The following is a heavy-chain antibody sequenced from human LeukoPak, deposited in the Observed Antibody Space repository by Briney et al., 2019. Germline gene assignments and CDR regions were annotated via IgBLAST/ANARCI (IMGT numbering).Heavy chain of an antibody. D-gene: IGHD1-20*01. CDR3: ATLTGTTGSDDY. V-gene: IGHV3-30*04. CDR2: ISFDGRNK. CDR1: GLTFSISA. J-gene: IGHJ4*02. Sequence: GTSLRLSCAASGLTFSISAMHWVRQAPGKGLEWVAVISFDGRNKYYADSVKGRFTVSRDNSKSTLFLQMSTLRAEDTAVYYCATLTGTTGSDDYWGQGTLVTVSS.